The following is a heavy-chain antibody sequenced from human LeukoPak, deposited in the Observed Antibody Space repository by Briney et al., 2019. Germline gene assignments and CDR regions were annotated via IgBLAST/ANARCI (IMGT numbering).Heavy chain of an antibody. Sequence: PGGSLRLSCAASGFTFSRYEMNWVRQAPGKGLEWVSYISSSGSTIYYADSVKGRFTISRDNAKNSLYLQMNSLRAEDTAVYYCAREKRGTFDYWGQGTLVTVSS. CDR1: GFTFSRYE. CDR2: ISSSGSTI. V-gene: IGHV3-48*03. CDR3: AREKRGTFDY. D-gene: IGHD1-7*01. J-gene: IGHJ4*02.